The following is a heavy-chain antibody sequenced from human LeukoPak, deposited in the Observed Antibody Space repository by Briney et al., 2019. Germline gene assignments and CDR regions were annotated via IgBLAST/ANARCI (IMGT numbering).Heavy chain of an antibody. J-gene: IGHJ5*02. CDR2: ISSSSTYI. D-gene: IGHD1-26*01. Sequence: GGSLRLSCAASGFTFSRYTMNWVRQAPGKGLEWVSSISSSSTYIYYADSLRGRFTISRRDDRNSLYLQVDSLKVEDTAVYYCARDAAMVGATGDNWFDPWAREPWSPSP. V-gene: IGHV3-21*01. CDR3: ARDAAMVGATGDNWFDP. CDR1: GFTFSRYT.